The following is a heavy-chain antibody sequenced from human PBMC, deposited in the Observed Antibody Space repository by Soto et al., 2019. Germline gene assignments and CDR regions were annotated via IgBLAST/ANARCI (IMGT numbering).Heavy chain of an antibody. CDR1: GGSISSGGYY. Sequence: SETLSLTCTVSGGSISSGGYYWSWIRQHPGKGLEWIGYIYYSGSTYYNPSLKSRVTISVDTSKNQFSLKLSSVTAADTAVYYCARDVQGPGWFDPWGQGTLVTVSS. CDR2: IYYSGST. D-gene: IGHD3-10*02. CDR3: ARDVQGPGWFDP. J-gene: IGHJ5*02. V-gene: IGHV4-31*03.